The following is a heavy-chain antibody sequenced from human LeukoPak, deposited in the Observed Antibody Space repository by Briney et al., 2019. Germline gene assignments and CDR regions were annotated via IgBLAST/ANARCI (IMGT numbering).Heavy chain of an antibody. V-gene: IGHV3-21*01. CDR1: GFTFSICS. CDR3: AREAPGDEAFDI. Sequence: GGSLRLSCEASGFTFSICSTNWVRQAPGKGLEWVSSMSANSFSIHYGESVKGRFTISRDNAKNSLHLQMNSLRVEDTGIYYCAREAPGDEAFDIWGQGTMVTVSS. D-gene: IGHD7-27*01. J-gene: IGHJ3*02. CDR2: MSANSFSI.